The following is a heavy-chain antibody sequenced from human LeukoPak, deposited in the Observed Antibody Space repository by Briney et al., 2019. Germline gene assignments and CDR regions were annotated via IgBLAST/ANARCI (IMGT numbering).Heavy chain of an antibody. J-gene: IGHJ5*02. CDR2: IYYSGST. D-gene: IGHD3-22*01. Sequence: PSETLSLTCTVSGGSISSSSYYWGWIRQPPGKGLEWIGSIYYSGSTYYNPSLKSRVTISVDTSKNQFSLKLSSVTAADTAVYYCARGLDYYDSSGYPTYNWYDPWGQGTLVTVSS. CDR1: GGSISSSSYY. CDR3: ARGLDYYDSSGYPTYNWYDP. V-gene: IGHV4-39*07.